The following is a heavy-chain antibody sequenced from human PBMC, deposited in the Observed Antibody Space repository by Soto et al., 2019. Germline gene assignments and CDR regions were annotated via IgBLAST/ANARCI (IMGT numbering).Heavy chain of an antibody. V-gene: IGHV3-30-3*01. Sequence: PGGSLRLSCAASGFTFSSYAMHWVRQAPGKGLEWVAVISYDGSNKYYADSVKGRFTISRDNSKNTLYLQMNSLRAEDTAVYYCARDFLNCTNGVCYFPPLYYYYYYGMDVWGQGTTVTVSS. CDR2: ISYDGSNK. CDR1: GFTFSSYA. CDR3: ARDFLNCTNGVCYFPPLYYYYYYGMDV. J-gene: IGHJ6*02. D-gene: IGHD2-8*01.